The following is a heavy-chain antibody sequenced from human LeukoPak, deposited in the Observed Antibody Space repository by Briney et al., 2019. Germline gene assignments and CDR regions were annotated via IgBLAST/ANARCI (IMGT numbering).Heavy chain of an antibody. CDR1: GYNFVNFG. CDR2: ISAYNGNT. CDR3: ARGRGDYAHWYFDL. Sequence: ASVKVSCKASGYNFVNFGISWVRQAPGQGLEWMGWISAYNGNTNYAQKLQGRVTMTTDTSTSTAYMELRSLRSDDTAVYYCARGRGDYAHWYFDLWGRGTLVTVSS. V-gene: IGHV1-18*01. J-gene: IGHJ2*01. D-gene: IGHD4-17*01.